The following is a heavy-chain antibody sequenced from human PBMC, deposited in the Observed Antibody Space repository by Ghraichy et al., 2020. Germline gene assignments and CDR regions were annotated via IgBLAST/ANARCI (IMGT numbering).Heavy chain of an antibody. Sequence: GGSLRLSCAASGFTFSSYAMSWVRQASGKGLEWVSDISASGGDTYYADSVKGRFTISRDNSKNTLYLQMNSLRAEDTALYYCAKGRDGYYFDYWGQGTLVTVSS. V-gene: IGHV3-23*01. CDR3: AKGRDGYYFDY. J-gene: IGHJ4*02. CDR2: ISASGGDT. CDR1: GFTFSSYA.